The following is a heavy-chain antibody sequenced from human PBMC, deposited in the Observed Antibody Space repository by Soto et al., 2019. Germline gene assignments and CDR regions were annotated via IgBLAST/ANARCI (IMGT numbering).Heavy chain of an antibody. CDR1: GFTFSDYY. V-gene: IGHV3-11*01. CDR2: ISSSGSTI. Sequence: QVQLVESGGGLVKPGGSLRLSCAASGFTFSDYYMSWIRQAPGKGLEWLSYISSSGSTIYYADSVKGRFTISRDNAKNSLYLQMNTLRAEDTAVYYCAREPYQYKSSWYYVYWGQGTLVSVSS. D-gene: IGHD6-13*01. CDR3: AREPYQYKSSWYYVY. J-gene: IGHJ4*02.